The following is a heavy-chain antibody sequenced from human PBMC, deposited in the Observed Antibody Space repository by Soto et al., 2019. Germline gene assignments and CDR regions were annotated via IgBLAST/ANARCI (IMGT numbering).Heavy chain of an antibody. V-gene: IGHV1-69*13. CDR1: GGTFISYA. CDR3: AREGAASSTKLNWFDP. D-gene: IGHD2-2*01. J-gene: IGHJ5*02. Sequence: SARSSCKASGGTFISYAISWVRQAPGQGLEWMGGIIPIFGTANYAQNFQGRVTITADESTSTAYMELSSLRSEDTAVYYCAREGAASSTKLNWFDPWGQGTLVTVSS. CDR2: IIPIFGTA.